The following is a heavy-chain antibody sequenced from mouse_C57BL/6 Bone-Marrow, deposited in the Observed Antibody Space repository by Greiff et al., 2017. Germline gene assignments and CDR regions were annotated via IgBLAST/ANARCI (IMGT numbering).Heavy chain of an antibody. CDR1: GYAFTNYL. D-gene: IGHD4-1*01. Sequence: QVQLQQPGAELVRPGTSVKVSCKASGYAFTNYLIEWVKQRPGQGLEWIGVINPGCGGTNYNAKFKGKATLTADKSSSTAYVQLNSLTSEDSAVYYCARSKTWDSWLAYRGHGAPVNVCA. CDR2: INPGCGGT. J-gene: IGHJ3*01. V-gene: IGHV1-54*01. CDR3: ARSKTWDSWLAY.